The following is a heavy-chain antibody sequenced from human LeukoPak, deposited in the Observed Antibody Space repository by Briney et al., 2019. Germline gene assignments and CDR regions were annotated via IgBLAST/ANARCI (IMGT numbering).Heavy chain of an antibody. Sequence: KTSETLSLTCAVSGGSINSNNWWSWVRQPPGKGLEWIGEIYHSGTTNYNPSLKSRVTISVDKSKNQFSLNLSSVIAADTAMYYCARGYTAMLMDSWGQGTLVTVSS. CDR2: IYHSGTT. D-gene: IGHD5-18*01. J-gene: IGHJ4*02. CDR1: GGSINSNNW. CDR3: ARGYTAMLMDS. V-gene: IGHV4-4*02.